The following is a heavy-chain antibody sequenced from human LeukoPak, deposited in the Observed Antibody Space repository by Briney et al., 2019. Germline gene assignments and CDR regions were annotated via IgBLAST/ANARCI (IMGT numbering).Heavy chain of an antibody. D-gene: IGHD1-7*01. V-gene: IGHV3-23*01. CDR3: AKDLFREELPNAFDI. J-gene: IGHJ3*02. CDR1: GFTFSSYA. Sequence: GGSLRLSCAAPGFTFSSYAMSWVRQAPGKGLEWVSAISGSGGSTYYADSVKGRFTISRDNSKNTLYLQMNSLRAEDTAVYYCAKDLFREELPNAFDIWGQGTVVTVSS. CDR2: ISGSGGST.